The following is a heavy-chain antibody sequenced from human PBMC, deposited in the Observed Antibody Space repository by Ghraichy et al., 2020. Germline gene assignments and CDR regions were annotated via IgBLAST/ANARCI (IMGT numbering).Heavy chain of an antibody. V-gene: IGHV3-23*01. J-gene: IGHJ2*01. CDR2: ISIRGGET. CDR1: GVGVRPTA. D-gene: IGHD2-21*01. CDR3: VTIGVIGLWYFGL. Sequence: LSLTCAASGVGVRPTAMGRVSEPPARGPEWVSFISIRGGETYYGDSVRGRFTVFRDNSKNTLYLQMNSLTVEDTAVFYCVTIGVIGLWYFGLWGRGTLVRVAS.